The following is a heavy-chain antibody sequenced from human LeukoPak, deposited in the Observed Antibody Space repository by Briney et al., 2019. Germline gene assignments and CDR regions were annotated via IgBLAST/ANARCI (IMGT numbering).Heavy chain of an antibody. Sequence: GGPLRLSCAASGFTFSSSAMSWVRQAPGKGLEWVSAISGSGGSTYYADSVKGRFTISRDNAKNSLYLQMNSLRAEDTAIYYCARTPSGSGNFFDYWGQGAPVTVSS. CDR3: ARTPSGSGNFFDY. V-gene: IGHV3-23*01. J-gene: IGHJ4*02. CDR1: GFTFSSSA. CDR2: ISGSGGST. D-gene: IGHD3-10*01.